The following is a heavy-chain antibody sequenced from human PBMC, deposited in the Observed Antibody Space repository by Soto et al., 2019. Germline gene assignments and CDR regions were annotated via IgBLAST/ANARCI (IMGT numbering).Heavy chain of an antibody. J-gene: IGHJ6*02. V-gene: IGHV1-69*13. CDR1: GGTFSSCA. Sequence: GASVKVSCKASGGTFSSCAISWVRQAPGQGLEWMGCIIPIFGTTNYAQNFQGRVTITADESTSTAYMELSSLRSEDTAVYYCASGGDIVVVPAAIGTYYYYGMDVWGQGTTVTVSS. D-gene: IGHD2-2*02. CDR3: ASGGDIVVVPAAIGTYYYYGMDV. CDR2: IIPIFGTT.